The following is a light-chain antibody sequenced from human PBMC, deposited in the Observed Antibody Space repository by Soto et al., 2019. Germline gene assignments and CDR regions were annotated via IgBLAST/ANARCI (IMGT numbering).Light chain of an antibody. CDR1: QSVSNNY. J-gene: IGKJ1*01. V-gene: IGKV3-20*01. CDR3: QQYGSSPWT. CDR2: GAS. Sequence: ERVMTPSPATLSVSPGERATLSCRASQSVSNNYLAWYQQKPGQAPRLLIYGASSRATGIPDRFSGSGSGTDFTLTISRLEPEDFAVYYCQQYGSSPWTFGQGTKVDIK.